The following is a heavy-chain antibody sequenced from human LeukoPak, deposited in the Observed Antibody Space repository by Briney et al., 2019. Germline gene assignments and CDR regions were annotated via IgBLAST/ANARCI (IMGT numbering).Heavy chain of an antibody. CDR1: GYSNSSGYN. J-gene: IGHJ5*02. CDR2: IHHSGST. CDR3: ARYGHWFDP. D-gene: IGHD3-10*01. Sequence: SETLSLTCAVSGYSNSSGYNWGWVRQPPGKGLEWIGSIHHSGSTSYYPSLKSRLTISVDMSKNQFSLKLSSVTAADTAIYYCARYGHWFDPWGQGTLVTVSS. V-gene: IGHV4-38-2*01.